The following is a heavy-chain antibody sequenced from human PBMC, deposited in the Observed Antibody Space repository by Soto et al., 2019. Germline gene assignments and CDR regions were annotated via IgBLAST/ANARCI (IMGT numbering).Heavy chain of an antibody. CDR1: GYTFTNYD. J-gene: IGHJ4*02. Sequence: QVHLVQSGAEVKKPGASVRVSCKASGYTFTNYDFNWVRQAPGQELEWMGWISADNTKTNSAQKFQDRLTMSTDTSTGTAYMELRSLRSDDTAVYYCARWATVTHDYWGQGTLVTVSS. V-gene: IGHV1-18*01. CDR3: ARWATVTHDY. CDR2: ISADNTKT. D-gene: IGHD4-17*01.